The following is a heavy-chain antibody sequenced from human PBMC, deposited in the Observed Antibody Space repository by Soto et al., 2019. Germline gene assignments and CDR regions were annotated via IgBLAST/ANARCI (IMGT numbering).Heavy chain of an antibody. D-gene: IGHD4-17*01. CDR2: IYYSGST. CDR3: ARETDYALDY. Sequence: SETLSLTCTVSGGSISSYYWSWIRQPTGKGLEWIGYIYYSGSTNYNPSLKSRVTISVDTSKNQFSLKLSPVTAADTAVYYCARETDYALDYWGQGTLVTVSS. J-gene: IGHJ4*02. CDR1: GGSISSYY. V-gene: IGHV4-59*01.